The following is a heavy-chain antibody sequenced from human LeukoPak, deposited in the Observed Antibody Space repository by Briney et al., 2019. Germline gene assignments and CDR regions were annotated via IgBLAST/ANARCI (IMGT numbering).Heavy chain of an antibody. V-gene: IGHV3-23*01. CDR1: GFTFTSYA. D-gene: IGHD2-2*01. Sequence: GGSLRLSCAASGFTFTSYAMSWVRQAPGKGLEWVSTISGGGDITYYADSVKGRFTISRDNAKNSLYLQMNSLRAEDTAVYYCARDLIVVVPAATSDSEHNYYGMDVWGQGTTVTVSS. J-gene: IGHJ6*02. CDR3: ARDLIVVVPAATSDSEHNYYGMDV. CDR2: ISGGGDIT.